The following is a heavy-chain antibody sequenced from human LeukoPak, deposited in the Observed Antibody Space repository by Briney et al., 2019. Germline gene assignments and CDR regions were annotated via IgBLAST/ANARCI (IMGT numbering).Heavy chain of an antibody. J-gene: IGHJ3*02. CDR2: IDYSGSP. V-gene: IGHV4-39*01. D-gene: IGHD4-23*01. CDR3: ARPLDCNYGGTAFDI. Sequence: ASETLSLTCTVSGASVSNSNYCCGWIRQPPGKQLQWIGSIDYSGSPLYSASLKSRVTISVDTSKNQFSLKLSSVTAADTAVYYCARPLDCNYGGTAFDIWGQGTMVTVSS. CDR1: GASVSNSNYC.